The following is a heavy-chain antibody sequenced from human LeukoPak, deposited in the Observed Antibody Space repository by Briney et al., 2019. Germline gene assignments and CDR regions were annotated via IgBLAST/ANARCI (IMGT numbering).Heavy chain of an antibody. CDR2: ISYDGSNK. D-gene: IGHD5-12*01. CDR1: GFTFSSYG. J-gene: IGHJ4*02. Sequence: PGGSLRLSCAASGFTFSSYGMHWVRQAPGKGLEWVAVISYDGSNKYYAGSVKGRFTISRDNSKNTLYLQMNSLRAEDTAVYYCARGPSGYHNTGGQGTLVTVSS. CDR3: ARGPSGYHNT. V-gene: IGHV3-30*03.